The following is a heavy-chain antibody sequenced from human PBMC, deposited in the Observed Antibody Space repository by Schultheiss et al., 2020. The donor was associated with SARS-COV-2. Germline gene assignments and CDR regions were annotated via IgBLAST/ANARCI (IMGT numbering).Heavy chain of an antibody. CDR2: ISYDGSNK. CDR1: GFTFSSYA. J-gene: IGHJ4*02. D-gene: IGHD6-13*01. Sequence: GGSLRLSCAASGFTFSSYAMHWVRQAPGKGLEWVAVISYDGSNKYYADSVKGRFTISRDNAKNSLYLQMNSLRAEDTAVYYCAKRGIIAAAGSVPYYFDYWGQGTLVTVSS. CDR3: AKRGIIAAAGSVPYYFDY. V-gene: IGHV3-30-3*02.